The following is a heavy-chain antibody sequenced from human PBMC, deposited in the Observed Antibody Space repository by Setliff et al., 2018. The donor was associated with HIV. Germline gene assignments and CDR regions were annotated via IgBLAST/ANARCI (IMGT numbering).Heavy chain of an antibody. CDR2: IYHSGST. Sequence: SETLSLTCAVSGYSISSGYYWGWIRQPPGKGLEWIGSIYHSGSTYYNPSLKSRVTVSIDTSKNQFSLEMTSMTAADTAVYYCVRTGSSTSWGVYHYYYMDIWGKGTTVTVSS. CDR1: GYSISSGYY. V-gene: IGHV4-38-2*01. CDR3: VRTGSSTSWGVYHYYYMDI. D-gene: IGHD3-10*01. J-gene: IGHJ6*03.